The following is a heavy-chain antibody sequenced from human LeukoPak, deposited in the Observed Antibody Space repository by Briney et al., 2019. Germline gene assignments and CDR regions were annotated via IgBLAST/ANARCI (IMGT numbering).Heavy chain of an antibody. V-gene: IGHV3-30-3*01. CDR2: ISYDGSNK. D-gene: IGHD2-15*01. CDR1: RFPFNTYA. J-gene: IGHJ3*02. Sequence: GGSLRLSFAASRFPFNTYAVHWVRPAPGKGLEWVAVISYDGSNKFYAGSVKGRFTISRDNSKNTVYLQMNSLRAEDTAVYYCARVRGYCSGDTCYGYSYQPLTIWGQGTMVTVSS. CDR3: ARVRGYCSGDTCYGYSYQPLTI.